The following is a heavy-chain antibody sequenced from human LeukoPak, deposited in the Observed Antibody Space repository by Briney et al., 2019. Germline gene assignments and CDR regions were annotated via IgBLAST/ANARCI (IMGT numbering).Heavy chain of an antibody. CDR3: AREGIAALGEH. D-gene: IGHD6-13*01. J-gene: IGHJ1*01. V-gene: IGHV3-48*04. CDR1: GFTFSSFS. Sequence: GGSLRLACAASGFTFSSFSMNWVRQAPGKGLEWISFITSSGGTIYYSDSVKGRFTISRNDAKNSLYLQMNNLRVEDTAVYYCAREGIAALGEHWGRGTLVTVSS. CDR2: ITSSGGTI.